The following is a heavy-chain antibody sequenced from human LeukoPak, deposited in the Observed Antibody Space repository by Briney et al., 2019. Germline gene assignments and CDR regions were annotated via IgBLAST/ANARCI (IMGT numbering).Heavy chain of an antibody. V-gene: IGHV3-74*01. Sequence: PGGSLRLSCAASGFTFSSYAMSWVRQAPGKGLEWVSRINTDGSSTSYADSVKGRFTISRDNAKNTLFLQMRSLRVEDTAVYYCVRDWDHFDFDSWGQGTLVTVSS. CDR1: GFTFSSYA. D-gene: IGHD1-26*01. CDR3: VRDWDHFDFDS. J-gene: IGHJ5*01. CDR2: INTDGSST.